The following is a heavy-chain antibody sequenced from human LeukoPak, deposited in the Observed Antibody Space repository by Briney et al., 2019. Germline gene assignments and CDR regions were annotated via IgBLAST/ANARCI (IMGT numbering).Heavy chain of an antibody. J-gene: IGHJ4*02. CDR1: VGYFSGYY. CDR2: IIHSGST. Sequence: SEPLTLICAVYVGYFSGYYWSWIRQPPKKALEWIAEIIHSGSTNYNPSLKTPVTISLDTSKNQFSLNVISVTAADTAVYYCARGRGIAEVGIRYWGQGTLVTVSS. V-gene: IGHV4-34*01. CDR3: ARGRGIAEVGIRY. D-gene: IGHD6-13*01.